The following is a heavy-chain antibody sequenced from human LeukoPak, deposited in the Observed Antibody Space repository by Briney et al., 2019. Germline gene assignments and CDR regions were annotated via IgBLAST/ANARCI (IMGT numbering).Heavy chain of an antibody. CDR1: GFTFSSYW. CDR3: ARDFRQGWLQDPFDY. D-gene: IGHD5-12*01. Sequence: PGGSLRLSCAASGFTFSSYWMSWVRQAPGKGLEWVANIKQDGSEKYYVDSVKGRFTISRDNAKNSLYLQMNSLRAEDTAVYYCARDFRQGWLQDPFDYWGQGTLVTVSS. V-gene: IGHV3-7*01. CDR2: IKQDGSEK. J-gene: IGHJ4*02.